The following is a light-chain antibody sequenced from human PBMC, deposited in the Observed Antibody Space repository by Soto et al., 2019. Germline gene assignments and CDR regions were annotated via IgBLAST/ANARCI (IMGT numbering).Light chain of an antibody. Sequence: DIQMTQSPSTLSASVGDRVAITCRASQNIINWLAWYQQRPGEAPKLLIYDASNLESGVPSRFSASGSGTEFTITITGLQPEDVATYYCQQYKSYSWTFGQGTKVEIK. J-gene: IGKJ1*01. V-gene: IGKV1-5*01. CDR1: QNIINW. CDR2: DAS. CDR3: QQYKSYSWT.